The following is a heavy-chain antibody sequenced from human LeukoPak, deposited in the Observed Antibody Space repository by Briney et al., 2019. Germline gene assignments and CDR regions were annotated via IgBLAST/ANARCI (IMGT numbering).Heavy chain of an antibody. J-gene: IGHJ4*02. CDR3: AREGWDASSSWYSEPTPYFDY. CDR2: ISSNGGST. D-gene: IGHD6-13*01. Sequence: GGSLRLSCAASGFTFSRHAMHWVRHAPGKGLEYVSAISSNGGSTYYANSVKGRFTISRDNSKSTLYLQMGSLRAEDMAVYYCAREGWDASSSWYSEPTPYFDYWGQGTLLTVSS. CDR1: GFTFSRHA. V-gene: IGHV3-64*01.